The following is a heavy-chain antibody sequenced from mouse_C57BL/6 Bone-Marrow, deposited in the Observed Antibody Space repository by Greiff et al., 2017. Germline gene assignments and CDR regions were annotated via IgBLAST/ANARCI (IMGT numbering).Heavy chain of an antibody. CDR2: IDPSASST. CDR1: GYTFTSYW. Sequence: QVQLQQPGAELVMPGASVKLSCKASGYTFTSYWMHWVKQRPGQGLEWIGEIDPSASSTNSNQKFTGKSTLTVDKSSSTAYMQLSILTSAYSAVYYGARGGGGYHWYFDVWGTGTTVTVSS. V-gene: IGHV1-69*01. D-gene: IGHD2-2*01. CDR3: ARGGGGYHWYFDV. J-gene: IGHJ1*03.